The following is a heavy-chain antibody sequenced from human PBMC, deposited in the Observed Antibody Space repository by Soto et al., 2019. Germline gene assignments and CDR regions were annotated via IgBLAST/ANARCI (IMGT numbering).Heavy chain of an antibody. D-gene: IGHD3-10*01. Sequence: VQLVESGGALVKSGGSLRLSCAASGFIFSDYYMSWVRQAPGKGLGCLAYMSSTGNTIYYADSVQARFSISRDNAKKSLFLQMDDLRAEDTALYYCATYTSPYTSGSFDHWGQGTLVTVSS. CDR2: MSSTGNTI. CDR3: ATYTSPYTSGSFDH. CDR1: GFIFSDYY. V-gene: IGHV3-11*01. J-gene: IGHJ4*02.